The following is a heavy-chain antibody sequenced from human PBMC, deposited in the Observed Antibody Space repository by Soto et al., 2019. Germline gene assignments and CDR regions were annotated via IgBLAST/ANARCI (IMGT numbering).Heavy chain of an antibody. CDR1: GYTFTNYY. V-gene: IGHV1-46*03. Sequence: ASVKVSCKASGYTFTNYYMHWVRQAPGQGLEWVGVINPNDRTTSHAQKFQGRVTMTTDTSTSTVYMELSSLGSEDTAVYYCARARAEADAAGSDWGQGTLVTVSS. CDR3: ARARAEADAAGSD. J-gene: IGHJ4*02. D-gene: IGHD1-26*01. CDR2: INPNDRTT.